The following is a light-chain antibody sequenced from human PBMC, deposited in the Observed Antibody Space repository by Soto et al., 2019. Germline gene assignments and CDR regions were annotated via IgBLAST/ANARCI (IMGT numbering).Light chain of an antibody. CDR2: GAS. CDR1: QSVSSSY. Sequence: VLTQSPGTLSLSPGERATLSCRASQSVSSSYLAWYQQKPGQAPRLLIYGASSRATGIPDRFSGSGSGTDFTLTISRLEPEDFAVYYCQQYGSSPRTFGQGTNVDIK. J-gene: IGKJ1*01. CDR3: QQYGSSPRT. V-gene: IGKV3-20*01.